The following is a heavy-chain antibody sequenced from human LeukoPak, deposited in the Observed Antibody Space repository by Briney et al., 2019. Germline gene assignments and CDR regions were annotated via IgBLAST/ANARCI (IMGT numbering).Heavy chain of an antibody. D-gene: IGHD3-10*01. J-gene: IGHJ4*02. CDR2: IGYDGNKK. Sequence: GKSLRLSCAASGFIFSSYGMHWVRQAPGKGLQWVAVIGYDGNKKYYADSVKGRFTISRDNSKNTLYPQMNSLRAEDTAVYYCANYGSAYYFDYWGQGTLVTVSS. CDR3: ANYGSAYYFDY. V-gene: IGHV3-30*18. CDR1: GFIFSSYG.